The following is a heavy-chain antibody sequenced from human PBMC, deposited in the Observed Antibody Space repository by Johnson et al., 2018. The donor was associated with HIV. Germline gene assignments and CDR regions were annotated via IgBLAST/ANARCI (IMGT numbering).Heavy chain of an antibody. CDR2: ISYDGSNK. V-gene: IGHV3-30-3*01. J-gene: IGHJ3*01. Sequence: QMLLVESGGGVVQPGRSLRLSCAASGFTFSSYAMHWVRQAPGKGLEWVAVISYDGSNKYYADSVKGRFTISRDNSKNTLYLQMNSLRAADTVVYYCATRDPTYRPGAFDLWGQGTMVTVSS. CDR3: ATRDPTYRPGAFDL. CDR1: GFTFSSYA. D-gene: IGHD1-14*01.